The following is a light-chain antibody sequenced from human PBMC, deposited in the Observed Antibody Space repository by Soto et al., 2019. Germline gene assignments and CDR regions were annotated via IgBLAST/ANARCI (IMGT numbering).Light chain of an antibody. CDR1: SSDFGDLNY. J-gene: IGLJ1*01. CDR3: TSYTTSITYV. CDR2: DVS. V-gene: IGLV2-14*03. Sequence: QSVLTQPASVSGSPGQSITISCTGTSSDFGDLNYVFWYQQHPGKAPKLLIYDVSNRPSGVSNRFSGSKSGDTASLTISGLQAEDEADYYCTSYTTSITYVFGTGTKLTVL.